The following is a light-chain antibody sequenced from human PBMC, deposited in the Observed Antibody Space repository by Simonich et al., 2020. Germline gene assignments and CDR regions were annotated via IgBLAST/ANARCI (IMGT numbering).Light chain of an antibody. CDR3: CSYAGSSTWV. Sequence: QSALTQPASVSGSPGQSITISCTGTSSDVGIYNLVSWYQQHPGKAPKLMIYEGSKRPSVVSNRFSGSKSGNTASLTISGLQAEDEADYYCCSYAGSSTWVFGGGTKLTVL. V-gene: IGLV2-23*01. CDR2: EGS. J-gene: IGLJ3*02. CDR1: SSDVGIYNL.